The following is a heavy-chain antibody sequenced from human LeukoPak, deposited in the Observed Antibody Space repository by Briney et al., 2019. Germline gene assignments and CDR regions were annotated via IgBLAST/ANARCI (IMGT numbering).Heavy chain of an antibody. D-gene: IGHD3-22*01. J-gene: IGHJ4*02. CDR1: GGSISGSPYY. CDR3: ARDLLLQWGPSRGEDDC. Sequence: SETLSLTCSVSGGSISGSPYYWGWIRQPPGKDLEWIGSIYYIGNTYYNPSLKSRVTISVDTSMNQFSLNLSSVTAADTAVYYCARDLLLQWGPSRGEDDCWGQGTLVTVSS. V-gene: IGHV4-39*07. CDR2: IYYIGNT.